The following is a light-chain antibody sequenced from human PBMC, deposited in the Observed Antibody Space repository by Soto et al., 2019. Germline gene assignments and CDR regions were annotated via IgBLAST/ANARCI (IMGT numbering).Light chain of an antibody. CDR1: QRIRSW. CDR3: QHYDSYSPWM. V-gene: IGKV1-5*01. Sequence: DIQMTQSPLTVSASVGDRVTLTCRASQRIRSWVAWYQQKPGKAPKLLVHDASILEGGVPSRFSGTGSGSEYTLTIRSLQPDDSATYYCQHYDSYSPWMFGQGTRVEI. CDR2: DAS. J-gene: IGKJ1*01.